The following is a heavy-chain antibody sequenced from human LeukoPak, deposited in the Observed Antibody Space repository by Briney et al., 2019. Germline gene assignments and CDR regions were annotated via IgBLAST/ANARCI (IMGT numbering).Heavy chain of an antibody. J-gene: IGHJ4*02. CDR1: GGSFSGYY. D-gene: IGHD2-15*01. Sequence: SETLSLTCAVYGGSFSGYYWSWTRQPPGKGLEWIGEINHSGSTNYNPSLKSRVTISVDTSKNQFSLKLSSVTAADTAVYYCARGYCSGGSCVTLDYWGQGTLVTVSS. CDR2: INHSGST. CDR3: ARGYCSGGSCVTLDY. V-gene: IGHV4-34*01.